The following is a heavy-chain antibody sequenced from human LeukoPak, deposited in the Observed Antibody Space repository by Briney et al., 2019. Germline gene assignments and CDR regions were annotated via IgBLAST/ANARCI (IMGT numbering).Heavy chain of an antibody. Sequence: ASVKVSCKSSGYTFTSYDINWVRQPTGQGPEWMGWMNPNSGNTGYAQKFQGRVTMTRNTSISTAYMELSSLRSEDTAVYYCARGLGGAYYYDSSGYVFDYWGQGTLVTVSS. CDR3: ARGLGGAYYYDSSGYVFDY. J-gene: IGHJ4*02. V-gene: IGHV1-8*01. CDR2: MNPNSGNT. D-gene: IGHD3-22*01. CDR1: GYTFTSYD.